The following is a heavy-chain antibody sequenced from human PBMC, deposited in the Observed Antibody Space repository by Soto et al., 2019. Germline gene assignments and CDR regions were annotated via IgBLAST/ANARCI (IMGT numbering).Heavy chain of an antibody. D-gene: IGHD5-18*01. CDR2: SSLGGAYT. J-gene: IGHJ6*02. V-gene: IGHV3-11*06. CDR3: ARDGLQISSPSYGLDV. Sequence: GGSLRLSCAASGFTVNDYSIYWIRQAPGKGLEWVAYSSLGGAYTKYADSVKGRLIVSRDNARNSVHLHMSSLRADDTALYYCARDGLQISSPSYGLDVWGQGTTVTVSS. CDR1: GFTVNDYS.